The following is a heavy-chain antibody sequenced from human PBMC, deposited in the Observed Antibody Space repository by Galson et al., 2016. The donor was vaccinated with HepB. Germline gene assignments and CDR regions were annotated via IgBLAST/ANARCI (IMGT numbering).Heavy chain of an antibody. V-gene: IGHV3-73*01. CDR3: TRHRDHISTYYGLLNWSDH. J-gene: IGHJ5*02. Sequence: SLRLSCAASGFTFSGSAMHWVRQASGKGLEWVGRIRTQANSYATSYAASVKGRFTMSRDDSKNAAYLQMNSLKTEDTAVYYCTRHRDHISTYYGLLNWSDHWGQGTLVTVSS. CDR2: IRTQANSYAT. CDR1: GFTFSGSA. D-gene: IGHD3-9*01.